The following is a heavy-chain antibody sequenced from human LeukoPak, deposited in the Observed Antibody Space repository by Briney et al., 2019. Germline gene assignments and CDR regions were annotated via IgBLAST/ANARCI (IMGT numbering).Heavy chain of an antibody. Sequence: SETLSLTCNVSGDSISSYYWSWIRKPPGKGLEWIGYIYHTGSTNYNPSLEGRVTISVDMSKNRFSLNLRSVTAADTAIYYCARRTRTASWYGGSIDYWGHGTQVTVSS. D-gene: IGHD6-13*01. CDR3: ARRTRTASWYGGSIDY. CDR2: IYHTGST. J-gene: IGHJ4*01. CDR1: GDSISSYY. V-gene: IGHV4-59*08.